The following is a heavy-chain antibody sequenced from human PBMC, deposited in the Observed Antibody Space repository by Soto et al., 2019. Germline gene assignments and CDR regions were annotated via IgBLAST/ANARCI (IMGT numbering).Heavy chain of an antibody. Sequence: SETLSLTCTVSGGSISSYYWSWIRQPPGKGLEWIGYIYYSGSTNYNPSLKSRVTISVDTSKNQFSLKLSSVTAADTAVYYCARDSLYSSGWEGGYDYWGQGTLVTVSS. CDR1: GGSISSYY. CDR2: IYYSGST. CDR3: ARDSLYSSGWEGGYDY. V-gene: IGHV4-59*01. D-gene: IGHD6-19*01. J-gene: IGHJ4*02.